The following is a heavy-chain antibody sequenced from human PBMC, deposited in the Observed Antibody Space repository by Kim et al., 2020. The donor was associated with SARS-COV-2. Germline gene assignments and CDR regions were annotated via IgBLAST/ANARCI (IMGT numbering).Heavy chain of an antibody. V-gene: IGHV3-48*02. D-gene: IGHD3-22*01. CDR1: GFTFSSYS. Sequence: GGSLRLSCAASGFTFSSYSMNWVRQAPGKGLEWVSYISSSSSTIYYADSVKGRFTISRDTAKNSLYLQMNSLRDEDTAVYYCARDRYYDSSGYYRDAFDIWGQRTMVTVSS. J-gene: IGHJ3*02. CDR2: ISSSSSTI. CDR3: ARDRYYDSSGYYRDAFDI.